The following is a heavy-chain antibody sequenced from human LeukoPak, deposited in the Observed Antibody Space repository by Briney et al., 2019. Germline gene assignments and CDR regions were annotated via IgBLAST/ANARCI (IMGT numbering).Heavy chain of an antibody. Sequence: GGSLRLSCAASGLTFSNYWMSWVRQAPGKGLEWVANIKEDGSEKNYVDSVKGRFTISRDNAKNSLYLQMNSLRDEDTAVYYCARDQGGYYGSGSYFVEWGQGTLVTVSS. CDR3: ARDQGGYYGSGSYFVE. D-gene: IGHD3-10*01. CDR2: IKEDGSEK. CDR1: GLTFSNYW. J-gene: IGHJ4*02. V-gene: IGHV3-7*01.